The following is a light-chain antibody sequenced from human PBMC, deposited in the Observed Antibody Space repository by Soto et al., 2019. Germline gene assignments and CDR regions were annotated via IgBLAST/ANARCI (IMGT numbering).Light chain of an antibody. CDR2: EGT. CDR1: NSDIGSYDL. CDR3: CSYEGSRKYV. V-gene: IGLV2-23*01. J-gene: IGLJ1*01. Sequence: QSALTQPASVSGPLGQSIVISCTGSNSDIGSYDLVSWYQQYPGKAPKVVIFEGTKRPSGVSNRFSGSKSGNTASLTISGLQTEDEADYYCCSYEGSRKYVLGAGTKVTVL.